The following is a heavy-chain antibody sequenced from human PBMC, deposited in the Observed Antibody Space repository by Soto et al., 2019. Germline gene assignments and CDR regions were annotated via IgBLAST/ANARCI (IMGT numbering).Heavy chain of an antibody. Sequence: PXLSLRRSFAASAFTFNRLAMNWVRQTAGKGLEWVSSISGGSSYINYADSVQGRFTISRDNAENSLYLQINSLRAEDTAVYCCARAASRYSYGYGNYCGRGIRVTVSS. CDR3: ARAASRYSYGYGNY. CDR2: ISGGSSYI. D-gene: IGHD5-18*01. J-gene: IGHJ4*02. V-gene: IGHV3-21*01. CDR1: AFTFNRLA.